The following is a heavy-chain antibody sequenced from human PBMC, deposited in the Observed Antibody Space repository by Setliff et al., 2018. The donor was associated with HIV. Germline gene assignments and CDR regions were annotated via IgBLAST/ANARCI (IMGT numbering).Heavy chain of an antibody. V-gene: IGHV4-61*09. CDR1: GDSISSGSYY. J-gene: IGHJ4*02. CDR2: IHTTGST. Sequence: SETLSLTCSVSGDSISSGSYYWSWIRLPAGKGLEWIGQIHTTGSTNYKSSLTSRLTISLDTSRNQFSLKLTSVTAADSATYYCARWVYNSAWSLDYWGQGTLVTVS. D-gene: IGHD6-19*01. CDR3: ARWVYNSAWSLDY.